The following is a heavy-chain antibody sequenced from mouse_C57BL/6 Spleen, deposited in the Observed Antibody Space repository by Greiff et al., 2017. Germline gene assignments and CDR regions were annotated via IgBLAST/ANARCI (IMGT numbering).Heavy chain of an antibody. Sequence: QVQLQQPGTELVKPGASVKLSCKASGYTFTSYWMHWVKQRPGQGLEWVGNINPSNGGTNYNEKFKSKATLTVDKSSSTAYMQLSSLTSEDAAVYYCARGPYDYDASWFAYWGQGTLVTVSA. D-gene: IGHD2-4*01. CDR3: ARGPYDYDASWFAY. V-gene: IGHV1-53*01. CDR1: GYTFTSYW. J-gene: IGHJ3*01. CDR2: INPSNGGT.